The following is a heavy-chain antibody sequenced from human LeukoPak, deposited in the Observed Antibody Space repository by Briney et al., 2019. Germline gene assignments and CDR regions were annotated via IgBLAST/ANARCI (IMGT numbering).Heavy chain of an antibody. CDR1: GGTFTSYA. D-gene: IGHD6-13*01. Sequence: AAWVKVSCKASGGTFTSYAISWVRQAPGQGLEWMGGIIPIFGTANYAQKFQGRVTITADESTSTAYMELSSLRSEDTAVYYCARGPPGSSSWYKFDYWGQGILVTVSS. CDR2: IIPIFGTA. CDR3: ARGPPGSSSWYKFDY. V-gene: IGHV1-69*01. J-gene: IGHJ4*02.